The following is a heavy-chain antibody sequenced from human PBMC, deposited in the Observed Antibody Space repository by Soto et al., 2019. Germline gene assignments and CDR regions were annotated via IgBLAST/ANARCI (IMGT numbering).Heavy chain of an antibody. CDR2: IIPFFKAT. Sequence: SVKVSCKASGGTFSSHAISWVRQAPGQGLEWMGGIIPFFKATNYAQKFQGRVTITADDSTSTAYMDLYSLRSEDTAVYYCARDVPLNYYDGTFSYYALDVWGQGTTVTVS. J-gene: IGHJ6*02. CDR1: GGTFSSHA. CDR3: ARDVPLNYYDGTFSYYALDV. D-gene: IGHD3-16*01. V-gene: IGHV1-69*13.